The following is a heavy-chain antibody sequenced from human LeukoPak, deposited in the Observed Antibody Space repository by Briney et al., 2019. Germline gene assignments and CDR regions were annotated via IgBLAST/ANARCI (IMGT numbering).Heavy chain of an antibody. V-gene: IGHV1-18*01. CDR2: ISTHTGNT. J-gene: IGHJ4*02. CDR3: ARSFYDFDY. D-gene: IGHD1-26*01. Sequence: ASVKVSCKASGYTFTTFGISWVRQAPGQGLEWMGWISTHTGNTNYAQKFQGRVTMTTDTSTSTVYMELRSLRSDDTAVYYCARSFYDFDYWGQGTLATVSS. CDR1: GYTFTTFG.